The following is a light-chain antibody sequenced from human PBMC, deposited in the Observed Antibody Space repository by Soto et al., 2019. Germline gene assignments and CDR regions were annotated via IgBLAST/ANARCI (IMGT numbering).Light chain of an antibody. V-gene: IGKV1-39*01. CDR2: GAS. J-gene: IGKJ2*01. Sequence: DIQMTQSPSSLSASVGDRVTITCRASQSISTYLNWYQQRPGKAPNLLIYGASSLESGVPSRFSGSGSGTDFTLTISSLQPGDFATYYCQQSYSTPTTFGQGTKADIK. CDR3: QQSYSTPTT. CDR1: QSISTY.